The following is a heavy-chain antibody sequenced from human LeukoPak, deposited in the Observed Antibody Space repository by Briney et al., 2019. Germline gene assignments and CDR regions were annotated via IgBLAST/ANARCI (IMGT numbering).Heavy chain of an antibody. J-gene: IGHJ6*04. CDR3: ARAMEGRYCSSTSCYGSYYYYYGMDV. CDR1: GYTFTSYA. CDR2: INTNTGNP. Sequence: ASVKVSCKASGYTFTSYAMNWVRQAPGQGLEWMGWINTNTGNPTYARGFTGRFVFSLDTSVSTAYLQICSLKAEDTAVYYCARAMEGRYCSSTSCYGSYYYYYGMDVWGKGTTVTVSS. D-gene: IGHD2-2*01. V-gene: IGHV7-4-1*01.